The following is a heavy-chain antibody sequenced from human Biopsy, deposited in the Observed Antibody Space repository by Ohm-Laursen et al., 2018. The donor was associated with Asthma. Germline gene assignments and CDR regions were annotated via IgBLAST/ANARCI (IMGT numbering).Heavy chain of an antibody. CDR2: IYSGGTS. J-gene: IGHJ4*02. CDR1: GFTVSRDH. D-gene: IGHD6-19*01. CDR3: ARGDSSGWSHYYFDY. Sequence: GSLRLSCAASGFTVSRDHMFWVRQAPGKGLERVSVIYSGGTSDTADSARGRFTISRDFYKNTLYLQMDSLRAEDTAVYYCARGDSSGWSHYYFDYWGQGTLVTVSS. V-gene: IGHV3-53*01.